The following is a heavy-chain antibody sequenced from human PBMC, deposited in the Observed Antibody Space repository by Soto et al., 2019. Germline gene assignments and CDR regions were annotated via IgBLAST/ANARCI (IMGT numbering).Heavy chain of an antibody. V-gene: IGHV3-30-3*01. CDR3: AMNVGDIVVLTAIQLDY. D-gene: IGHD2-21*02. CDR2: ISYDGSNK. Sequence: PGGSLRLSCAASGFTFSSYAMHWVRQAPGKGLEWVAVISYDGSNKYYAGSVKGRFTISRDNSKNTLYLQMNSLRAEDTAVYYCAMNVGDIVVLTAIQLDYWGQGT. CDR1: GFTFSSYA. J-gene: IGHJ4*02.